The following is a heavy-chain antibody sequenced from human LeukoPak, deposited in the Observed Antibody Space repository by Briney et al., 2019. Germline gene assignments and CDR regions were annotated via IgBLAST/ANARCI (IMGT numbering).Heavy chain of an antibody. CDR2: ISAYNGNT. CDR1: GYTFTSYD. D-gene: IGHD3-22*01. V-gene: IGHV1-18*01. CDR3: ARDKDYYDPFDP. Sequence: AASVKVSCKASGYTFTSYDINWVRQAPGQGLEWMGWISAYNGNTNYAQKLQGRVTMTTDTSTSTAYMELRSLTSDDTAVYYCARDKDYYDPFDPWGQGTLVTVSS. J-gene: IGHJ5*02.